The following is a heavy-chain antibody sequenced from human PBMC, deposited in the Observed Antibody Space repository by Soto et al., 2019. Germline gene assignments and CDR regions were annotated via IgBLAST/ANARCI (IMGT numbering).Heavy chain of an antibody. CDR3: TTNSGYESFFDY. CDR1: GFTFSNAW. D-gene: IGHD5-12*01. CDR2: IKSKTDGGTT. J-gene: IGHJ4*02. Sequence: EVQLVESGGGLVKPGGSLRLSCAASGFTFSNAWMSWVRQAPGKGLEWVGRIKSKTDGGTTDYAAPVKGRFTISRDDSKDTLYLQMNSLKTEDTAVYYCTTNSGYESFFDYWGQGTPVTVSS. V-gene: IGHV3-15*01.